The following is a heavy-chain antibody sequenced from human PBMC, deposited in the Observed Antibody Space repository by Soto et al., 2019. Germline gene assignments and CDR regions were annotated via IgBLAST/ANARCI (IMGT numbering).Heavy chain of an antibody. CDR3: ARGGRGTYSGSHHDS. J-gene: IGHJ4*02. CDR2: INDSGST. V-gene: IGHV4-59*01. Sequence: QVQLQESGPGLVKPSETLSLTCTVSRGSISNYYCNWIRQPPGKGLEWIGHINDSGSTNYNPSLKSRVTIALDTSKAQFSLNLRSVTAADTAMYFCARGGRGTYSGSHHDSWGQGTLVTVSS. CDR1: RGSISNYY. D-gene: IGHD5-12*01.